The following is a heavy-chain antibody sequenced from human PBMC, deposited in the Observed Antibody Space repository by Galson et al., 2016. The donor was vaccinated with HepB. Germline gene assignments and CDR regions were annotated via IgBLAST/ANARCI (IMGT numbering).Heavy chain of an antibody. CDR1: GFTFSTYW. J-gene: IGHJ4*02. CDR2: IKPDGSEK. D-gene: IGHD4-23*01. V-gene: IGHV3-7*03. CDR3: ASLSVGPSSDC. Sequence: SLRLSCAASGFTFSTYWMNWVRQAPGKGLEWVANIKPDGSEKYYVDSVKGRFTISRDNGKKSLYLQMNSLRAEDTAVYYCASLSVGPSSDCWGQGTLVTVAS.